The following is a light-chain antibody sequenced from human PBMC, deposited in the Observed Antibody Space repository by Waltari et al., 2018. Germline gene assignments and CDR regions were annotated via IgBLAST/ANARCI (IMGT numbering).Light chain of an antibody. CDR2: DVT. Sequence: QSALTQPASVSGSPGQSITISCTGTSSDVGGYNYVAWFQQYPGKAPKILIDDVTNRFAGVSNRFSGSKSGNTASLTISGLQAEDEADYYCDSYTSSVTRIFGTGTKVTVL. CDR1: SSDVGGYNY. CDR3: DSYTSSVTRI. J-gene: IGLJ1*01. V-gene: IGLV2-14*03.